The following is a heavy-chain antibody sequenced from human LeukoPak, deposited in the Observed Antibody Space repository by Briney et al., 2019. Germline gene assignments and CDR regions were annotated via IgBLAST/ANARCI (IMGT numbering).Heavy chain of an antibody. CDR3: ATGPSAHIVDIAYYSYYCMDV. Sequence: GASQKVSCSASGYTFTGSSMHCVRQAPGQGLEWMGWINPNSGGTNYAQKFQGRVTMTRDTSISTLFTELSRLRPDNMAVYPCATGPSAHIVDIAYYSYYCMDVWSQGTTVTVSS. CDR1: GYTFTGSS. D-gene: IGHD5-12*01. V-gene: IGHV1-2*02. J-gene: IGHJ6*02. CDR2: INPNSGGT.